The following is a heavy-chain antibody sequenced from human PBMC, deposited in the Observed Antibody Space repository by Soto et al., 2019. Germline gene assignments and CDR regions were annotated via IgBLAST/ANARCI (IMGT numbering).Heavy chain of an antibody. Sequence: SETLSLTCAVSGDSISSYYCMWIRQPPGKGLESIGYLYYGRSANYNPSLKSRVTISLDTSENQFSLKLSSVTAADTAVYYCARAPYYYDGGGYYYFDSWGQGTLVTVSS. CDR1: GDSISSYY. D-gene: IGHD3-22*01. CDR3: ARAPYYYDGGGYYYFDS. J-gene: IGHJ4*02. V-gene: IGHV4-59*01. CDR2: LYYGRSA.